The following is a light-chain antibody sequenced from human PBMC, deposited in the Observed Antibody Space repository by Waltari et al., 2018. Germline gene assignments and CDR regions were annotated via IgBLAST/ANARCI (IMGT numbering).Light chain of an antibody. CDR2: KAS. Sequence: DIEMTQSPSSLSESVGDRVTTTCRASQGISSWLALYQQKPGKAPKLLIYKASSLQSGVPSRFSGSGSGTDFTLTISSLQPEDFATYYCQQYNSAPYSFGQGTKVEIK. CDR3: QQYNSAPYS. J-gene: IGKJ2*03. V-gene: IGKV1-12*01. CDR1: QGISSW.